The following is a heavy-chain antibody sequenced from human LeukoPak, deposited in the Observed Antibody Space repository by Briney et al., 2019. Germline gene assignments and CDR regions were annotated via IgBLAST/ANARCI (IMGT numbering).Heavy chain of an antibody. D-gene: IGHD6-13*01. CDR2: IKEDGSEK. Sequence: GGSLRLSCAASGFTFSNYWMSWVRQAPGKGLEWVANIKEDGSEKYYVDSVKGRFTISRDNTRNSLYLQMNSLRAEDTAVYYCASGRQLGYWGQGTLVTVSS. CDR1: GFTFSNYW. J-gene: IGHJ4*02. CDR3: ASGRQLGY. V-gene: IGHV3-7*01.